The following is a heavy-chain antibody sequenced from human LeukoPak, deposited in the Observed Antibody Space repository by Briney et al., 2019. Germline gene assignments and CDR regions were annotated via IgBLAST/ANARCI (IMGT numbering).Heavy chain of an antibody. CDR2: IYHSGGT. CDR1: GGSIRSYY. J-gene: IGHJ5*02. V-gene: IGHV4-59*08. D-gene: IGHD2-15*01. CDR3: ARRGSGLAWFDP. Sequence: SETLSLTCTVSGGSIRSYYWSWIRQPPGKGLEWIGNIYHSGGTNYNPSLKSRVTISLDTSTNQFSLRLTSVTAADTAVYYCARRGSGLAWFDPWGQGTLVTVSS.